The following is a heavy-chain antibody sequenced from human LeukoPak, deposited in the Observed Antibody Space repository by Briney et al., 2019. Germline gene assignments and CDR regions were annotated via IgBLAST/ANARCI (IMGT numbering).Heavy chain of an antibody. D-gene: IGHD3-22*01. CDR1: GFTFSSYA. Sequence: GGSLRLSCAASGFTFSSYAMSWVRQAPGKGLEWVSAISGSGGSTYYADSVKGRFTISRDNSKNTLYLQMNSLRAEDTAVYYCARDPGGGYYDSSLDYWGQGTLVTVSS. J-gene: IGHJ4*02. CDR2: ISGSGGST. CDR3: ARDPGGGYYDSSLDY. V-gene: IGHV3-23*01.